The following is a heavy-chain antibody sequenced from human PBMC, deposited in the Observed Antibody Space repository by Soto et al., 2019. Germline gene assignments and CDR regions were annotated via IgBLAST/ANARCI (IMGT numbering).Heavy chain of an antibody. CDR3: TTDPTITIIVVVN. V-gene: IGHV3-15*01. CDR1: GFTFSNAW. D-gene: IGHD3-22*01. CDR2: IKSKTDGGTT. J-gene: IGHJ4*02. Sequence: GGSLRLSCAASGFTFSNAWMSWVRQAPGKGLEWVGRIKSKTDGGTTDYAAPVKGRFTISRDDSKNTLYLQMNSLKTEDTAVYYCTTDPTITIIVVVNRGQGTLVTVSS.